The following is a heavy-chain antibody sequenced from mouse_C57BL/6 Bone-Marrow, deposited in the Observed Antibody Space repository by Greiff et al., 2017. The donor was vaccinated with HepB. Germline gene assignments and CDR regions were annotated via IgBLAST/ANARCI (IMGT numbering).Heavy chain of an antibody. D-gene: IGHD2-4*01. J-gene: IGHJ3*01. V-gene: IGHV5-17*01. CDR1: GFTFSDYG. CDR3: ARPMIRAWFAY. CDR2: ISSGSSTI. Sequence: EVQLVESGGGLVKPGGSLKLSCAASGFTFSDYGMHWVRQAPEKGLEWVAYISSGSSTIYYADTVKGRFTISRDNAKNTLCLQMTSLRSEDTAMYYCARPMIRAWFAYWGQGTLVTVSA.